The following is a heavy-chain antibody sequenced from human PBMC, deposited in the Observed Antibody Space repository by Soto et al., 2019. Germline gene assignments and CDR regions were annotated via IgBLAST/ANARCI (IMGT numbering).Heavy chain of an antibody. CDR1: GYSISSGYY. D-gene: IGHD5-18*01. CDR2: INHSGST. CDR3: ARDRRGYSYGVDY. V-gene: IGHV4-38-2*02. Sequence: SETLSLTCAVSGYSISSGYYWGWIRQPPGKGLEWIGSINHSGSTYYNPSLKSRVTISVDTSKNQFSLKLSSVTAADTAVYYCARDRRGYSYGVDYWGQGTLVTVSS. J-gene: IGHJ4*02.